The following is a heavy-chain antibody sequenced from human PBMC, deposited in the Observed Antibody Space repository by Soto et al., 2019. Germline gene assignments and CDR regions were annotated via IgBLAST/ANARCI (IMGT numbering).Heavy chain of an antibody. CDR2: INGDGASL. CDR3: AREGFLGLDV. J-gene: IGHJ6*02. CDR1: GFIFSSFW. V-gene: IGHV3-74*03. Sequence: VRLEEAGGGFVQPGGSLRVSCSGSGFIFSSFWMHWVRQGPGKGLEWVSRINGDGASLAYADSVKGRFSISRANVKNTLHLQMNSLGADDTAVYFCAREGFLGLDVWGRGTTVTVSS.